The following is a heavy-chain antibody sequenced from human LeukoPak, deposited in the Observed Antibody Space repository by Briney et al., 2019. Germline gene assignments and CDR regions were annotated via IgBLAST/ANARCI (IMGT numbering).Heavy chain of an antibody. CDR3: ARSLDY. J-gene: IGHJ4*02. Sequence: PVRCLRLSSALSRLTFTSDGMHWVRQAQGKGLKGVAVKWYDRGNKYYANSVKSRFTISRNNSNNTLYLQMNSLRAEETAVYYCARSLDYWGQGTLVTVSS. CDR2: KWYDRGNK. CDR1: RLTFTSDG. V-gene: IGHV3-33*01.